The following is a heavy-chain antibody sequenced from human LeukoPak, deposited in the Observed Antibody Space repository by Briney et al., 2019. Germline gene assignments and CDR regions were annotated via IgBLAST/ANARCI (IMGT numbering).Heavy chain of an antibody. CDR3: ARGQGGSYD. Sequence: PGGSLRLSCVASGFTFSGYSMIWVRHAPGKGLEWASSISSGSSYIYYADSVKGRFTISRDNAKNSLYLQMHSLRAEHTAVFYCARGQGGSYDWGQGTLVTVSS. CDR1: GFTFSGYS. V-gene: IGHV3-21*01. D-gene: IGHD2-15*01. J-gene: IGHJ4*02. CDR2: ISSGSSYI.